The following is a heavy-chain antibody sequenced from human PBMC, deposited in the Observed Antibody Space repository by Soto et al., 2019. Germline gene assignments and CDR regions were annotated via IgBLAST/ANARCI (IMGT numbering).Heavy chain of an antibody. J-gene: IGHJ4*02. D-gene: IGHD6-19*01. Sequence: EVHLLESGGGLVQPGGSLRLSCAASGFTFRTYAMTWVRQAPGKGLEWVSGINSNVGMTYFADSVKGRFTNSRESFKSTLYLQLTSLRAEDTAVYYCAKTSGYTRGCLDYWGQGTLVTAAS. CDR2: INSNVGMT. CDR1: GFTFRTYA. CDR3: AKTSGYTRGCLDY. V-gene: IGHV3-23*01.